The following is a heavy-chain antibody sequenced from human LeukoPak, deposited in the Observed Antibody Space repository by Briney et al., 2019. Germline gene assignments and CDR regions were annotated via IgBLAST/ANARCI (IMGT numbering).Heavy chain of an antibody. CDR2: ISGNGVGT. D-gene: IGHD2-21*01. J-gene: IGHJ3*02. Sequence: PGGSLRLPCAASGFTFSSYTMNWVRQAPGKGLEWVSAISGNGVGTYYADSVKGRFTISRDNSWNTLYLQMSSLRAEDTAVYYCAKDQVISGSEASDIWGQGTMVTVSS. V-gene: IGHV3-23*01. CDR1: GFTFSSYT. CDR3: AKDQVISGSEASDI.